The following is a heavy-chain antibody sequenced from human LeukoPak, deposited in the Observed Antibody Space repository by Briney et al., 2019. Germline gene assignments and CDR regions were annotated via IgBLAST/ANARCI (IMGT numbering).Heavy chain of an antibody. D-gene: IGHD2-15*01. CDR3: ARDRGEYCSGGSCYSRFSHYYYGMDV. CDR1: GGSISSYY. J-gene: IGHJ6*04. V-gene: IGHV4-59*01. CDR2: IYYSGST. Sequence: SETLSLTCTVSGGSISSYYWSWIRQPPGKGLEWIGYIYYSGSTNYNPSLKSRVTISVDTSKNQFSLELSSATAADTAVYYCARDRGEYCSGGSCYSRFSHYYYGMDVWGKGTTVTVSS.